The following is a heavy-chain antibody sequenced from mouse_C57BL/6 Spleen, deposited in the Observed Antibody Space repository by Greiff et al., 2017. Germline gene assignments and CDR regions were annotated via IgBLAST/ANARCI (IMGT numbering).Heavy chain of an antibody. Sequence: DVHLVESGGGLVKPGGSLKLSCAASGFTFSSYAMSWVRQTPEKRLEWVATISDGGSYTYYPDNVKGRFTISRDNAKNNLYLQMSHLKSEDTAMYYCARDFSHYYGSSYGYFDVWGTGTTVTVSS. D-gene: IGHD1-1*01. CDR3: ARDFSHYYGSSYGYFDV. CDR1: GFTFSSYA. CDR2: ISDGGSYT. J-gene: IGHJ1*03. V-gene: IGHV5-4*01.